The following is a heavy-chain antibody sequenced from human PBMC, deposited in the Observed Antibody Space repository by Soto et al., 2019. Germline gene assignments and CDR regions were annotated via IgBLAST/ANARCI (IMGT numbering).Heavy chain of an antibody. V-gene: IGHV3-23*01. CDR2: ISGNGAGT. CDR1: VFTFSNYA. Sequence: VGSLRLSCASSVFTFSNYAMSCVRHSPGKWLEWVSAISGNGAGTYYADSVKGRFTISRDNSKNTLYLQMNSLRAEDTAVYYCAKDLKSWPLHFDYWGPGTLGTLSS. CDR3: AKDLKSWPLHFDY. J-gene: IGHJ4*02.